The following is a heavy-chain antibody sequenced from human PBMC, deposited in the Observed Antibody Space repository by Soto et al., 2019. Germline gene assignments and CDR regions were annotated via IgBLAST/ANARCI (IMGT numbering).Heavy chain of an antibody. J-gene: IGHJ6*03. CDR1: GFTFSSYG. CDR3: AKDTKIPTVVLLLWFGESYMDV. CDR2: ISYDGSNK. Sequence: GGSLRLSCAASGFTFSSYGMHWVRQAPGKGLEWVAVISYDGSNKYYADSVKGRFTISRDNSKNTLYLQMNSLRAEDTAVYYCAKDTKIPTVVLLLWFGESYMDVWGKGTTVTVSS. V-gene: IGHV3-30*18. D-gene: IGHD3-10*01.